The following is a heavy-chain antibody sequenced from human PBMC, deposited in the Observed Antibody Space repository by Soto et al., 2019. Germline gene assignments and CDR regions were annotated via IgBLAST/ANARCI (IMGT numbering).Heavy chain of an antibody. J-gene: IGHJ5*02. V-gene: IGHV4-59*01. CDR1: GGSISSDY. D-gene: IGHD3-22*01. Sequence: SETLSLTCTVSGGSISSDYWSWIRQPPGKVLEWIGYIYYSGSTNYNPSLKSRVTISVDTSKNQFSLKLSSVTAADTAVYYCARSSYYDSSGYYYPNNWFDPWGQGTLVTVSS. CDR3: ARSSYYDSSGYYYPNNWFDP. CDR2: IYYSGST.